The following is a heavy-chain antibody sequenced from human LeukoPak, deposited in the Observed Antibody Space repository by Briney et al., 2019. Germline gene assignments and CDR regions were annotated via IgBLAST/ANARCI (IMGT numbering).Heavy chain of an antibody. J-gene: IGHJ6*02. V-gene: IGHV3-11*01. CDR2: ISNGGSTI. CDR3: ARSIGLTGGGVDV. CDR1: GFTFSDYN. Sequence: GGSLRLSCAASGFTFSDYNMNWVRQAPGKGLEWGSYISNGGSTIHHADSVKGRFTISRDNAKKTLYLQMNSLRAEDTAVYYCARSIGLTGGGVDVWGQGTTVTVSS. D-gene: IGHD3-9*01.